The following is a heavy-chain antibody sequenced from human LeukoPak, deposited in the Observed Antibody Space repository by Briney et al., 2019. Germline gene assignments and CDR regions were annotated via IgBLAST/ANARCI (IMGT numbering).Heavy chain of an antibody. V-gene: IGHV1/OR15-2*02. CDR3: AREDRNAFDI. CDR2: INPYNINT. J-gene: IGHJ3*02. CDR1: GSTFSSYY. Sequence: ASVKVSCKASGSTFSSYYMHWVRQAPGQGLEWMGWINPYNINTLYSARFQGRVVMTRDTSTSTVYMELRGLRSDDTAVYFCAREDRNAFDIWGQGTMITVSS. D-gene: IGHD1-14*01.